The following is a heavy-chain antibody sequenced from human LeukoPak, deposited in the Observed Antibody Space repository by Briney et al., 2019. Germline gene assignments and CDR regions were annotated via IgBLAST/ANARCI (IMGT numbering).Heavy chain of an antibody. CDR2: INRDGSTT. D-gene: IGHD6-13*01. V-gene: IGHV3-74*03. Sequence: GGSLRLSCAASESTFSKFWMHWVRQAPGKGLVWVSGINRDGSTTTYADSVKGRFTVSRDNAKNSLYLQMNSLRAEDTALYYCAKDLATYSRYPVGFDYWGQGTLVTVSS. CDR3: AKDLATYSRYPVGFDY. CDR1: ESTFSKFW. J-gene: IGHJ4*02.